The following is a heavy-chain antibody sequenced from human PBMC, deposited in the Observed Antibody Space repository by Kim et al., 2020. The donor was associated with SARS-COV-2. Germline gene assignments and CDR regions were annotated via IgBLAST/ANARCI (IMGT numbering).Heavy chain of an antibody. V-gene: IGHV1-18*01. CDR2: ISAYNGNT. D-gene: IGHD3-10*01. J-gene: IGHJ4*02. Sequence: ASVKVSCKASGYTFTSYGISWVRQAPGQGLEWMGWISAYNGNTNYAQKLQGRVTMTTDTSTSTAYMELRSLRSDYTAVYYCAREGPLRFGELFPYYFDYWGQGTLVTVSS. CDR1: GYTFTSYG. CDR3: AREGPLRFGELFPYYFDY.